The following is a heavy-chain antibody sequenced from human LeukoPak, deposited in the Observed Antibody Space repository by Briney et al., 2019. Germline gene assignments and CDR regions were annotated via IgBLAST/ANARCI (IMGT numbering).Heavy chain of an antibody. CDR2: ISWNSGSI. V-gene: IGHV3-9*01. Sequence: PGGSLRLSCAASGFTFDDYAMHWVRQAPGKGLEWVSGISWNSGSIGYADSVKGRFTISRDNAKNSLYLQMNSLRAEDTAVYYCAKPDCSGGSCYGTDYWGQGTLVTVSS. J-gene: IGHJ4*02. D-gene: IGHD2-15*01. CDR1: GFTFDDYA. CDR3: AKPDCSGGSCYGTDY.